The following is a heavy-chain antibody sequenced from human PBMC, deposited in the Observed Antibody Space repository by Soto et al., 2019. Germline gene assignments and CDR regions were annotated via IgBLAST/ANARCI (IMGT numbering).Heavy chain of an antibody. D-gene: IGHD6-13*01. CDR2: IYYSGST. CDR3: AKGGPSSQWFDP. V-gene: IGHV4-59*01. Sequence: VQLRESGPGLVTPSETLSLTCTVSGGSISGSYWSWIRQPPRKAPEWIGYIYYSGSTNYNPSLRSRVTISVDTSRNQFSLKMTSLTAADTAVYYCAKGGPSSQWFDPWGLGTLVTVSS. CDR1: GGSISGSY. J-gene: IGHJ5*02.